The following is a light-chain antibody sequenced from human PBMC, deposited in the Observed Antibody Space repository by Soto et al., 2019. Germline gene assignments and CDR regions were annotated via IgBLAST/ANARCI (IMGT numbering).Light chain of an antibody. Sequence: DIVMTQSPLSLPVTPGEPASISCRSSQSLLHSNGYNYLVWYLQKPGQSPQLLIYLGSNRASGVPDRFSGSGSGTDFTLKISRVEAEDVWVYYCMQALQTPLTFGGGTKVEIK. V-gene: IGKV2-28*01. CDR1: QSLLHSNGYNY. CDR2: LGS. CDR3: MQALQTPLT. J-gene: IGKJ4*01.